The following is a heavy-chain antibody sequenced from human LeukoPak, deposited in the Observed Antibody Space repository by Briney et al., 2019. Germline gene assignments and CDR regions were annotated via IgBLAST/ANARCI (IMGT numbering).Heavy chain of an antibody. D-gene: IGHD1-26*01. CDR2: IKQGGGEK. CDR3: AREGIVGATYSDY. Sequence: GGSLRLSCAASGFTFSSYWMSWVRQAPGKGPEWVANIKQGGGEKYYVDSVKGRLTISRDNAKNSLYLQMKSLRAEDTAVYYCAREGIVGATYSDYWGQGTLVTVSS. V-gene: IGHV3-7*01. J-gene: IGHJ4*02. CDR1: GFTFSSYW.